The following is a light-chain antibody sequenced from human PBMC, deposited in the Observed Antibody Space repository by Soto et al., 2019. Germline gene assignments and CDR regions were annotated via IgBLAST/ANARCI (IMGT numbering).Light chain of an antibody. CDR2: AAS. Sequence: DIQMTQSPPSLSASVGDRVTITCRASQGIRDALGWYQQKPGKAPKRLIYAASSLQSGVPSRFSGSGSGTEFTLTISSLQPEDFATYYCLQHNSYPLTFGQGTKVEIK. J-gene: IGKJ1*01. CDR3: LQHNSYPLT. CDR1: QGIRDA. V-gene: IGKV1-17*01.